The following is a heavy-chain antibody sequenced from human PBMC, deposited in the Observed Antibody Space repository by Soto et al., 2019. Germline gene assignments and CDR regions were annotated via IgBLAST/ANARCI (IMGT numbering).Heavy chain of an antibody. Sequence: PWGSLRLSCAVSGFTFSSYGMSWVRQAPGKGLEWVSAISSSSSTIYYADSVKGRFTISRDNAKNSLYLQMNSLRAEDTAVYYCARDRGSRYSSGWYVPHLIFGILTWFDPWGQGTLVTVSS. CDR2: ISSSSSTI. D-gene: IGHD6-19*01. V-gene: IGHV3-48*01. CDR3: ARDRGSRYSSGWYVPHLIFGILTWFDP. CDR1: GFTFSSYG. J-gene: IGHJ5*02.